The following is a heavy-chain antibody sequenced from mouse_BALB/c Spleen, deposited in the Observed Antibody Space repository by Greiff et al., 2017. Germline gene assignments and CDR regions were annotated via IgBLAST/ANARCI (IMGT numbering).Heavy chain of an antibody. CDR3: ARHGGTTVVARDYCDY. J-gene: IGHJ2*01. CDR2: ISSGGSYT. Sequence: EVQLQESGGDLVKPGGSLKLSCAASGFTFSSYGMSWVRQTPDKRLEWVATISSGGSYTYYPDSVKGRFTISRDNAKNTLYLQMSSLKSEDTAMYYWARHGGTTVVARDYCDYWGQGTTLTVSS. CDR1: GFTFSSYG. V-gene: IGHV5-6*01. D-gene: IGHD1-1*01.